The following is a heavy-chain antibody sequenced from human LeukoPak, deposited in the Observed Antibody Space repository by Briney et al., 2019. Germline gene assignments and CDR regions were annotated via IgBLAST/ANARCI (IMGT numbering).Heavy chain of an antibody. J-gene: IGHJ4*02. Sequence: PGGSLRLSCAASGFTFSSYGMHWVRQAPGKGLEWVAFIRYDGSNKYYADSVKGRFIISRDNSKNTLYLQMNSLRAEETAVYYCAKLAFGDLTPFDYWGQGTLVTVSS. CDR2: IRYDGSNK. V-gene: IGHV3-30*02. CDR1: GFTFSSYG. D-gene: IGHD3-10*01. CDR3: AKLAFGDLTPFDY.